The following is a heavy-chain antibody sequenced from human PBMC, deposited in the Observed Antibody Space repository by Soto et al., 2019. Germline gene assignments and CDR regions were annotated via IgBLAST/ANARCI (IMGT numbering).Heavy chain of an antibody. CDR1: GFTFSSYA. Sequence: HPGGSLRLSCAASGFTFSSYAMSWVRQTPGKGLEWVSAISGSGGSTYYADSVKGRFTISRDNSKNTLYLQMNSLRAEDTAVYYCAVRGDYYDILTGYRTIDYWGQGTLVTVSS. CDR3: AVRGDYYDILTGYRTIDY. CDR2: ISGSGGST. V-gene: IGHV3-23*01. J-gene: IGHJ4*02. D-gene: IGHD3-9*01.